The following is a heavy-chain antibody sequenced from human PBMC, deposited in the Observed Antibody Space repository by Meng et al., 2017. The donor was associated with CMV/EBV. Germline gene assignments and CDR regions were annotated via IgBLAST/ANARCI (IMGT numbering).Heavy chain of an antibody. CDR3: ATGQSGSWPWFFDL. CDR2: IIPLPGVG. J-gene: IGHJ5*02. D-gene: IGHD6-13*01. CDR1: GGSFTKYA. V-gene: IGHV1-69*10. Sequence: SVKVSCKASGGSFTKYAISWVRQAPGQGLEWMGGIIPLPGVGNFAQKFHGRVTFTADKSTNTIYMNLTSLRSEDTAVYFCATGQSGSWPWFFDLWGQGTLVTVSS.